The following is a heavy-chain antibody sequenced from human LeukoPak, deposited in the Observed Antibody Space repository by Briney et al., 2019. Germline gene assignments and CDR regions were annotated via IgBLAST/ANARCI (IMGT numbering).Heavy chain of an antibody. D-gene: IGHD6-6*01. V-gene: IGHV4-34*01. J-gene: IGHJ5*02. CDR2: INHSGST. CDR1: GGSFSGYY. Sequence: SETLSLTCAVYGGSFSGYYWSWIRQPPGKELEWIGEINHSGSTNYNPSLKSRVTLSVDTSKNQFSLTLRSVTAADTAVYYCARDPGGIAARLLKFDPWGQGTLVTVSS. CDR3: ARDPGGIAARLLKFDP.